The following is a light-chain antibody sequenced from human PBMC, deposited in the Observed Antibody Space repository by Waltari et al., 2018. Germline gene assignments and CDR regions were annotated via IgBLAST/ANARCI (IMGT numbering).Light chain of an antibody. CDR2: DAS. CDR1: QSVSQY. V-gene: IGKV3-11*01. Sequence: EIVLTQSPVTLSLSPGERATLPCRASQSVSQYLAWFQHKPGQAPRLLIYDASNRATGIPARFSGSGSGTDFTLTVSSLEPEDFAVYYCQQRARWPLTFGGGTKVEIK. CDR3: QQRARWPLT. J-gene: IGKJ4*01.